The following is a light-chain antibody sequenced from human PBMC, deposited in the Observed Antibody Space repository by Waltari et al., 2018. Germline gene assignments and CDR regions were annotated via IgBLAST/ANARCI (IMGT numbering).Light chain of an antibody. CDR1: TPNTGTNT. Sequence: QPVLTQPPSTSGTPGQTVTISCSGSTPNTGTNTLTWYQQFPGTAPKVLVFANYHRPSGVPDRFSASKSGTSASLVISGLQSEDEGDYFCATWDDSLVGRVFGGGTKLTVL. CDR2: ANY. V-gene: IGLV1-44*01. J-gene: IGLJ2*01. CDR3: ATWDDSLVGRV.